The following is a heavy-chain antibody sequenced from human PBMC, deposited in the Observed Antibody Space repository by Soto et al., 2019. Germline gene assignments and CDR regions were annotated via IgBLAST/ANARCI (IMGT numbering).Heavy chain of an antibody. V-gene: IGHV1-3*01. Sequence: GDAGTVSCIASGYTFPVYAMHWVRQAPGQRLEWMGWFNSVNGNTKYSQKFQARANITRDTAASTAYTELSSLRAEDTAGYYYPKNHYYELGFGYYAYYFDYWGQGTMVSVSS. CDR1: GYTFPVYA. J-gene: IGHJ4*02. CDR3: PKNHYYELGFGYYAYYFDY. CDR2: FNSVNGNT. D-gene: IGHD3-3*01.